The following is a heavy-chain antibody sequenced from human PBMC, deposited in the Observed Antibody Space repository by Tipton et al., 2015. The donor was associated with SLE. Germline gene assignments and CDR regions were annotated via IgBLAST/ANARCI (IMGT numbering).Heavy chain of an antibody. V-gene: IGHV4-61*02. CDR1: GGSISSGSYN. CDR2: IYTSGST. J-gene: IGHJ2*01. CDR3: ARDRRGWYFDL. Sequence: TLSLTCTVSGGSISSGSYNWSWIRQPAGKGLEWIGRIYTSGSTNYNPSLKSRVTISVDTSKNQFSLKLSSVTAADTAVYYCARDRRGWYFDLWGRGTLVTVSS.